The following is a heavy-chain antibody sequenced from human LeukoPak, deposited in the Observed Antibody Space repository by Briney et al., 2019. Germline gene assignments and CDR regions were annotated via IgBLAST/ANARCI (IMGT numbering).Heavy chain of an antibody. CDR3: AKRQGDY. CDR2: ISDSGGST. CDR1: GFTFSSYA. J-gene: IGHJ4*02. V-gene: IGHV3-23*01. Sequence: GGSLRLSCAASGFTFSSYAMTWVRQAPGKGPEWVSAISDSGGSTFYADSVKGRFTISRDNSKNTPYLQMNSLRAEDTAVYYCAKRQGDYWGQGTLVTVSP.